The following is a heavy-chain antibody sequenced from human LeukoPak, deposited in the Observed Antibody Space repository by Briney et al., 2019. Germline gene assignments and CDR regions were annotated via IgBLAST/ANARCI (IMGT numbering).Heavy chain of an antibody. J-gene: IGHJ4*02. CDR3: ARDGSYYTY. CDR2: IYCSGST. CDR1: GDSISSYY. D-gene: IGHD1-26*01. V-gene: IGHV4-59*01. Sequence: PETLSLTCTVSGDSISSYYWSWIRQPPGKGLEWIGYIYCSGSTNYNPSLKSRVTISVDTSKNQFPLKLSSMTAADAAVYYCARDGSYYTYWGQGTLVTVSS.